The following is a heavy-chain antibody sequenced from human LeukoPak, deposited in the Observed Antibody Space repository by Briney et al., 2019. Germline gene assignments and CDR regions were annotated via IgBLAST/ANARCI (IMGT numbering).Heavy chain of an antibody. D-gene: IGHD3-22*01. CDR2: IYTSGST. J-gene: IGHJ3*02. V-gene: IGHV4-61*02. Sequence: SQTLSLTCTVSGGSISSGSYYWSWIRQPAGKGLEWIGRIYTSGSTNYNPSLKSRVTISVDTSKNRFSLKLSSVTAADTAVYYCAADYYDSSGYYYVGAFDIWGQGTMVTVSS. CDR1: GGSISSGSYY. CDR3: AADYYDSSGYYYVGAFDI.